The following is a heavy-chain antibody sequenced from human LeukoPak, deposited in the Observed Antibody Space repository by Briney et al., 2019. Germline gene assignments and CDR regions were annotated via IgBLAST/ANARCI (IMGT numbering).Heavy chain of an antibody. CDR1: GFTFSSYE. D-gene: IGHD4-11*01. CDR3: ARVTTAYFDY. J-gene: IGHJ4*02. V-gene: IGHV3-48*03. Sequence: GGSLRLSCAASGFTFSSYEMNWVRQALGKGLEWVSYISSSGSTIYYADSVKGRFTISRDNAKNSLYLQMNSLRAEDTAVYYCARVTTAYFDYWGQGTLVTVSS. CDR2: ISSSGSTI.